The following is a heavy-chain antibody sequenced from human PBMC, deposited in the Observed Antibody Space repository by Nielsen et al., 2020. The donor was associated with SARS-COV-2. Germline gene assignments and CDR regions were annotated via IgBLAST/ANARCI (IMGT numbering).Heavy chain of an antibody. CDR3: ARRGTSSNRYFDP. CDR2: IWPGDSDK. J-gene: IGHJ5*02. V-gene: IGHV5-51*01. D-gene: IGHD6-6*01. CDR1: GYSLPIYW. Sequence: GESLKISCKGSGYSLPIYWLGWVRQMPGKGLEWMGIIWPGDSDKKYSPFFQGQVTISTDKSTSTAYLQWSSLKASDTAMYYCARRGTSSNRYFDPWGQGTLVTVSS.